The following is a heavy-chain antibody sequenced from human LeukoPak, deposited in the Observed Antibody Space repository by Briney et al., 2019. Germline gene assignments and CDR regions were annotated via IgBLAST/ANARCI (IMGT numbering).Heavy chain of an antibody. CDR1: GFTFSDYY. D-gene: IGHD3-22*01. V-gene: IGHV3-11*04. CDR3: ARQAVSYYYDSSGSYYFDY. J-gene: IGHJ4*02. Sequence: PGGSLRLSCAASGFTFSDYYMSWIRQAPGKGLEWVSYISSSGSTIYYADSVKGRFTISRDNAKNSLYLQMNSLRAEDTAVYYCARQAVSYYYDSSGSYYFDYWGQGTLVTVSS. CDR2: ISSSGSTI.